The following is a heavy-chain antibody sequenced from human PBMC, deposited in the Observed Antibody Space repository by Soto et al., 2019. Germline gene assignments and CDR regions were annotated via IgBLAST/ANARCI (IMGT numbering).Heavy chain of an antibody. Sequence: SETLSLTCAVSGGSISSNYWWSWVRQPPGKGLEWIGEKYHSGSTNYNPSPKSRVTISVDKSKNQFSLKLTSVTAADTAVYYCARVDTTMLTDGFDIWGQGTMVTVS. V-gene: IGHV4-4*02. CDR1: GGSISSNYW. CDR3: ARVDTTMLTDGFDI. J-gene: IGHJ3*02. D-gene: IGHD5-18*01. CDR2: KYHSGST.